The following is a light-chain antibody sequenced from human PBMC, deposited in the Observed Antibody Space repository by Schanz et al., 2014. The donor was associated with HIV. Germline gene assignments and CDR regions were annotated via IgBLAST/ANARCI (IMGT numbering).Light chain of an antibody. V-gene: IGLV1-51*01. Sequence: QSVLTQPPSVSAAPGQKVTISCSGSSSNIGNNYVSWYRHLPGTAPRLLIYDNNERPSGIPDRFSGSKSGTSATLGITGLQNDDEADYYCGTWDSSLSAGYVIFGGGTK. CDR1: SSNIGNNY. J-gene: IGLJ2*01. CDR3: GTWDSSLSAGYVI. CDR2: DNN.